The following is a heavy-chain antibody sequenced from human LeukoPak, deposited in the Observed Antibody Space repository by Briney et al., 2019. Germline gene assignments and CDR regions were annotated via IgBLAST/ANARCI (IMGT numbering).Heavy chain of an antibody. V-gene: IGHV1-69*13. CDR3: ARVAPLSWYGYNWFDP. J-gene: IGHJ5*02. CDR1: GGTFSSYA. CDR2: SIPIFGTA. Sequence: ASVKVSCKASGGTFSSYAISWVRQAAGQGLEWMGGSIPIFGTANYAQKFQGRVTITADESTSTAYMELSSLRSEDTAVYYCARVAPLSWYGYNWFDPWGQGTLVTVSS. D-gene: IGHD6-13*01.